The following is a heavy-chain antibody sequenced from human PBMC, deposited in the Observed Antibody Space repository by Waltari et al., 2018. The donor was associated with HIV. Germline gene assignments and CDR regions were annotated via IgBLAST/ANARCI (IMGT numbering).Heavy chain of an antibody. V-gene: IGHV3-49*03. CDR3: TRSSKLDY. J-gene: IGHJ4*02. CDR2: IRSRIYGGAT. Sequence: EVQLVEFGGGLVQPGRSLRLSCTGFGFSFGDFAISWFRRAPGKGLEGVGLIRSRIYGGATEYAASAKGRFTISRDDLKSVAYLQMNSLKTEDTAVYYCTRSSKLDYWGQGTLVTVSS. D-gene: IGHD4-4*01. CDR1: GFSFGDFA.